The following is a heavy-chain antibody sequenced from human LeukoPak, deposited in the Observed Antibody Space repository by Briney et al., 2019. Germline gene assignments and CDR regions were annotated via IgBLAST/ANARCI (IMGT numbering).Heavy chain of an antibody. CDR2: MNPNSGTT. D-gene: IGHD3-3*01. V-gene: IGHV1-8*03. Sequence: ASVKVSCKASGYTFTSYHINWVRQATGQGLEWMGWMNPNSGTTGYAQKFQGRVTLSRNTSISTAYMELSTLRSEDTAVYYCARGWTYYDFWSGPNLSWFDPWGQGTLVTVSS. CDR3: ARGWTYYDFWSGPNLSWFDP. J-gene: IGHJ5*02. CDR1: GYTFTSYH.